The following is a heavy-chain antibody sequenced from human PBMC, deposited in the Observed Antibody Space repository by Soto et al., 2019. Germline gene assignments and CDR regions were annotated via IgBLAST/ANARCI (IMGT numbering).Heavy chain of an antibody. CDR1: GYTFTSYC. D-gene: IGHD5-12*01. CDR3: ARGIVATIPTGIFDY. J-gene: IGHJ4*02. Sequence: ASVKVSCKASGYTFTSYCMHWVRQAPGQGLEWMGIINPSGGSTSYAQKFQGRVTMTRDTSTSTVYMELSSLRSEDTAVYYCARGIVATIPTGIFDYRGQGTLVTVSS. CDR2: INPSGGST. V-gene: IGHV1-46*03.